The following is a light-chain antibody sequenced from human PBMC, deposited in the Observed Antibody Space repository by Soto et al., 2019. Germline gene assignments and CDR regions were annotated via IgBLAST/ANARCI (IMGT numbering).Light chain of an antibody. J-gene: IGLJ3*02. V-gene: IGLV2-23*01. CDR3: CSYAGSSTPNWV. CDR2: EAT. Sequence: QSALTQPASVSGFPGQSITISCAGTSSDVGSYNLVSWYQQHPGKAPKLMVYEATKRPSGVSNRFSASKSGNTASLTISGLQAEDEANYYCCSYAGSSTPNWVFGGGTKVTVL. CDR1: SSDVGSYNL.